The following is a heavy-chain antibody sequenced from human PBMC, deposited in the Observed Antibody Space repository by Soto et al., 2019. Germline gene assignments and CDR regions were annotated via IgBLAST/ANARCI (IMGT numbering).Heavy chain of an antibody. CDR2: IIPIFGTA. CDR1: GGTFSSYA. CDR3: AITHCSSTSCWYYYYGMHV. V-gene: IGHV1-69*13. J-gene: IGHJ6*02. Sequence: SVKVSCKASGGTFSSYAISWVRQAPGQGLEWMGGIIPIFGTANYAQKFQGRVTITADESTSTAYMELSSLRSEDTAVYYCAITHCSSTSCWYYYYGMHVCGQGTTATVS. D-gene: IGHD2-2*01.